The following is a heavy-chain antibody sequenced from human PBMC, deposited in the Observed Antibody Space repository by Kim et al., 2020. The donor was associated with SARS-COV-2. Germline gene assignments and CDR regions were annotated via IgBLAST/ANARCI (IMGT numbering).Heavy chain of an antibody. D-gene: IGHD6-13*01. J-gene: IGHJ5*02. V-gene: IGHV1-8*01. CDR1: GYTFTSYD. CDR3: ARGLSARRSGSSSGCWFDP. CDR2: MNPNSGNT. Sequence: ASVKVSCKASGYTFTSYDINWVRQATGQGLEWMGWMNPNSGNTGYAQKFQGRVTMTRNTSISTAYMELSSLRSEDTAVYYCARGLSARRSGSSSGCWFDPWGQGTLVTVSS.